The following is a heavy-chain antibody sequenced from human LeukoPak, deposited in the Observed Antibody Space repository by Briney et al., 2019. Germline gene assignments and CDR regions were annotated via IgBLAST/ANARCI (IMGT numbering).Heavy chain of an antibody. CDR2: IYPGDSDT. CDR1: GYTFTSYW. J-gene: IGHJ4*02. CDR3: ARAFYYDSSGYYGY. V-gene: IGHV5-51*01. D-gene: IGHD3-22*01. Sequence: GESLKISCKGSGYTFTSYWIGWVRQMPGKGLEWMGIIYPGDSDTRYSPSFQGQVTISADKSINTAYLQRSGLKASDTAMYYCARAFYYDSSGYYGYWGQGTLVTVSS.